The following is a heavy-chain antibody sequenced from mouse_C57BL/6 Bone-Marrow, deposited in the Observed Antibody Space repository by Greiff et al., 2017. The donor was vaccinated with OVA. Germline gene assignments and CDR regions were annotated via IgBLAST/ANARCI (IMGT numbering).Heavy chain of an antibody. CDR3: ARLLGQAFDY. V-gene: IGHV1-82*01. J-gene: IGHJ2*01. CDR2: IYPGDGDT. CDR1: GYAFSSSW. Sequence: QVQLKASGPELVKPGASVKISCKASGYAFSSSWMNWVTQRPGKGLEWIGRIYPGDGDTNYNGKFKGKATVTADKSSSTAYMQLSSLTSEDSAVYFCARLLGQAFDYWGQGTTLTVSS. D-gene: IGHD4-1*01.